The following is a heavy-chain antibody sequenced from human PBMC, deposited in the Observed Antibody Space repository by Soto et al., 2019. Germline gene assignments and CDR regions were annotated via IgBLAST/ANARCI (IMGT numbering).Heavy chain of an antibody. D-gene: IGHD6-19*01. CDR2: IIPILGIA. CDR3: ARGSSGWSHYFDY. V-gene: IGHV1-69*02. Sequence: SVKVSCKASGGTFSSYTISWVRQAPGQGLEWMGRIIPILGIANYAQKFQGRVTITRDTSASTAYMELSSLRSEDTAVYYCARGSSGWSHYFDYWGQGTLVTVSS. CDR1: GGTFSSYT. J-gene: IGHJ4*02.